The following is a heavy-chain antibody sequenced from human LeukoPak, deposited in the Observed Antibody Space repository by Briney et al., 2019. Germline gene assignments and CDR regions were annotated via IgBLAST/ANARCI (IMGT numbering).Heavy chain of an antibody. CDR2: INPSGGST. J-gene: IGHJ4*02. V-gene: IGHV1-46*01. CDR1: GYTFTSYY. Sequence: VASVKVSCKASGYTFTSYYIHWVRQAPGQGLEWMGIINPSGGSTSYAQKFQGRVTMTRDTSTSTVYMELSSLRSEDTAVYYCARAPLFTMIVVRQYYFDYWGQGTLVTVSS. D-gene: IGHD3-22*01. CDR3: ARAPLFTMIVVRQYYFDY.